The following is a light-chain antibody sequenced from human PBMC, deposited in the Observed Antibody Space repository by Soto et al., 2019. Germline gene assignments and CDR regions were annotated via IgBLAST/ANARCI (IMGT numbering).Light chain of an antibody. CDR2: EVI. CDR1: SSDVGSYNL. Sequence: QSALTQPASVSGSPGQSITISCTGTSSDVGSYNLVSWYQQHPGKAPQLMIYEVIKRPSGVSNRFSGSKSGNTASLTISGLQAEDEADYYCCSFAGSSTVVFGGGTKLTVL. V-gene: IGLV2-23*02. CDR3: CSFAGSSTVV. J-gene: IGLJ3*02.